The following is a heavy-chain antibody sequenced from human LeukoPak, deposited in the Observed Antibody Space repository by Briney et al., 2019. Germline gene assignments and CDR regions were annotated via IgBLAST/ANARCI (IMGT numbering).Heavy chain of an antibody. J-gene: IGHJ4*02. CDR3: ARGNSDYDHDY. Sequence: PGGSLSLSCAASGFTLSSYSMNWVRQAPGKGLEWVSSISTTSRYIYYADSVKGRFTVSRDNAKNSLSLQMNSLRAEDTAVYYCARGNSDYDHDYWGQGTLVTVSS. V-gene: IGHV3-21*01. CDR1: GFTLSSYS. D-gene: IGHD4-11*01. CDR2: ISTTSRYI.